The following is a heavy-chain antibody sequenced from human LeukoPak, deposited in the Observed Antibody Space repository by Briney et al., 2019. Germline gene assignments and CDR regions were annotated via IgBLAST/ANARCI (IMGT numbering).Heavy chain of an antibody. CDR2: IIPIFGTA. CDR3: ARLRSYSGSYGYDY. CDR1: GGSFSSYA. D-gene: IGHD1-26*01. J-gene: IGHJ4*02. Sequence: SVKVSCKASGGSFSSYAISWVRQAPGQGLEWMGGIIPIFGTANYAQKSQGRVTITADESTSTAYMELSSLRSEDTAVYYCARLRSYSGSYGYDYWGQGTLVTVSS. V-gene: IGHV1-69*13.